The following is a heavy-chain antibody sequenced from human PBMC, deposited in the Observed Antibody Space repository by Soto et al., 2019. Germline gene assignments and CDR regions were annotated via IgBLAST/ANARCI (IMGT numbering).Heavy chain of an antibody. D-gene: IGHD4-17*01. CDR1: GFTVNSNY. CDR2: IYSGGNT. J-gene: IGHJ2*01. V-gene: IGHV3-66*01. Sequence: EVQLVESGGGLVQPGGSLRLSCAASGFTVNSNYMTWVRQAPGRGLEWVSIIYSGGNTYYADSVKGRFTISRDNSKSTLYLQMNSLRVDDTAVYYCARGYYGDYPLYFDLWGRGTLVTVST. CDR3: ARGYYGDYPLYFDL.